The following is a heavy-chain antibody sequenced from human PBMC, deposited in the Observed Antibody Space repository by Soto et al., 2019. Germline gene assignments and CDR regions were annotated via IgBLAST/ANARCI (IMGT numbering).Heavy chain of an antibody. V-gene: IGHV2-5*02. D-gene: IGHD3-22*01. Sequence: QITLKESGPTRVKPTQTLTLTCTFSGFSLTTSGVGVGWIRQPPGKALEWLALIYWDDDKRYSPSLKTRLTITKDTSKNQVVLTMTIMDPVDTSSFNSAQSNSRGYKAWFHPWGQGTLVTVSS. CDR3: AQSNSRGYKAWFHP. CDR1: GFSLTTSGVG. J-gene: IGHJ5*02. CDR2: IYWDDDK.